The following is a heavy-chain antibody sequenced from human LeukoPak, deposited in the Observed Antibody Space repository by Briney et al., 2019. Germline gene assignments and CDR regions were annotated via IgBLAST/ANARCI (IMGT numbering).Heavy chain of an antibody. V-gene: IGHV1-46*03. CDR2: INPSGGST. J-gene: IGHJ4*02. CDR1: GYTFTSYY. CDR3: ARDSLQLLLFDY. Sequence: ASVKVSGKASGYTFTSYYMHGVRQAPGQGLEWMGIINPSGGSTSYAQKFEGRVTMTRDTSTSTVYVELRSLRSEDTAVYYCARDSLQLLLFDYWGQGTLVTVSS. D-gene: IGHD2-15*01.